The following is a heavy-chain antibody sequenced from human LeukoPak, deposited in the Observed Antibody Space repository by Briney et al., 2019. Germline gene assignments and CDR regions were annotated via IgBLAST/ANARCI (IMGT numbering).Heavy chain of an antibody. J-gene: IGHJ4*02. CDR1: GFTFSSYA. CDR2: ISYDGSNK. Sequence: GGSLRLSCAASGFTFSSYAMHWVRQAPGKGLEWVAVISYDGSNKYYADSVKGRFTISRDNSKNTLYLQMNSLRAEDTAVYYCASFSYYCGSGSPQDYFDYWGQGTLVTVSS. D-gene: IGHD3-10*01. CDR3: ASFSYYCGSGSPQDYFDY. V-gene: IGHV3-30*04.